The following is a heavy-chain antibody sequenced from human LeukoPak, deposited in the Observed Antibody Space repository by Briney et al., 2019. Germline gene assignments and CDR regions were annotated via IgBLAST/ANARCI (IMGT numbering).Heavy chain of an antibody. Sequence: SETLSLTCTVSGGSISSGGYYWSWIRQHPGKGLEWIGYIYYGGSTNYNPSLKSRVTISVDTSKNQFSLKLSSVTAADTAVYYCARFLAYCGGDCYQIDYWGQGTLVTVSS. CDR3: ARFLAYCGGDCYQIDY. CDR2: IYYGGST. D-gene: IGHD2-21*02. V-gene: IGHV4-31*03. CDR1: GGSISSGGYY. J-gene: IGHJ4*02.